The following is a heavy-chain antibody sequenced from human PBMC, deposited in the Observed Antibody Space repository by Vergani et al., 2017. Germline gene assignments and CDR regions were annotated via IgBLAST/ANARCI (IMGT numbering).Heavy chain of an antibody. CDR3: ARERIVVVPAADYGMDV. J-gene: IGHJ6*02. D-gene: IGHD2-2*01. CDR2: INPSGGST. Sequence: QVQLVQSGAEVKKPGASVKVSCKASGYTFTSYYMHWVRQAPGQGLEWMGIINPSGGSTSYAQKFQGRVTMTRDTSTSTVYMELSSLRSEDTAVYYCARERIVVVPAADYGMDVWGQGTTVTVSS. V-gene: IGHV1-46*01. CDR1: GYTFTSYY.